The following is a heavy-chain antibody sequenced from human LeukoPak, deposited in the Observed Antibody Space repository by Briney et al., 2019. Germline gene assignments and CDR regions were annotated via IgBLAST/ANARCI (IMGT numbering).Heavy chain of an antibody. CDR2: FDPEDGET. V-gene: IGHV1-24*01. CDR1: GYTLTELS. D-gene: IGHD1-26*01. CDR3: ATASPSGSYEGYFDY. Sequence: ASVKVSCKVSGYTLTELSMHWVRPAPGKGLEWMGGFDPEDGETIYAQKFQGRVTMTEDTSTDTAYMELSSLRSEDTAVYYCATASPSGSYEGYFDYWGQGTLVTVSS. J-gene: IGHJ4*02.